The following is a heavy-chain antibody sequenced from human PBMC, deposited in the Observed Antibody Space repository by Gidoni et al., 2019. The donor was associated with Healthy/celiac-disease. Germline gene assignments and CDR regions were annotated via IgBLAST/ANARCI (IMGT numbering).Heavy chain of an antibody. CDR2: ISGSGGST. CDR1: GFTFSSYA. D-gene: IGHD6-6*01. V-gene: IGHV3-23*01. J-gene: IGHJ4*02. Sequence: VQPGGSLRLSCAASGFTFSSYAMSWVRQAPGKGLEWVSAISGSGGSTYYADSVKGRFTISRDNSKNTLYLQMNSLRAEDTAVYYCAKDHTRPIAAREGGFDYWGQGTLVTVSS. CDR3: AKDHTRPIAAREGGFDY.